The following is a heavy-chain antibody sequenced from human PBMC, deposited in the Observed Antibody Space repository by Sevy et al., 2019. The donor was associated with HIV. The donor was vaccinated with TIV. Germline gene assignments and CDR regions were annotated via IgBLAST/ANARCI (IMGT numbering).Heavy chain of an antibody. J-gene: IGHJ4*02. CDR2: ISAYNGNT. Sequence: ASVKVSCKASGYTFTSYGISWVRQAPGQGLEWMGRISAYNGNTNYAQKLQGRVTMTTDTSTSTAYMELRSLRSDDTAVYYCARGSGYDILTGYYKPSYYFDYWGQGTLVTVSS. CDR1: GYTFTSYG. CDR3: ARGSGYDILTGYYKPSYYFDY. D-gene: IGHD3-9*01. V-gene: IGHV1-18*01.